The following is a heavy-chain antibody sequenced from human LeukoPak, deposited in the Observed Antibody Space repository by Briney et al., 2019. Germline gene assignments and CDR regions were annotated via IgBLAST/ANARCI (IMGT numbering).Heavy chain of an antibody. V-gene: IGHV3-23*01. CDR2: ISGSGGST. Sequence: GGSLRLSCAASGFIFSSYAMSWVRQAPGKGLEWVSAISGSGGSTYYADSVKGRFTISRDNSKNALYLQMNSLRAEDMAVYYCAKDHYGDFDYWGQGTLVTVSS. CDR1: GFIFSSYA. D-gene: IGHD3-16*01. CDR3: AKDHYGDFDY. J-gene: IGHJ4*02.